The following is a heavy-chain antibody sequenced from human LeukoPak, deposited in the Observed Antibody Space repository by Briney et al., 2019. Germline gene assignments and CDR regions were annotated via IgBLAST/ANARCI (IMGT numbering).Heavy chain of an antibody. J-gene: IGHJ4*02. CDR1: GFTFSSYA. V-gene: IGHV3-23*01. CDR3: AKPYGNGWYFFDY. Sequence: GGSLRLSCAASGFTFSSYAMSWVRQAPGKGLEWVSTISGSGGSTYFADSVKGRLTISRDNSKNTLYLQMNSLRAEDTAIYYCAKPYGNGWYFFDYWGQGTLVTVS. D-gene: IGHD6-19*01. CDR2: ISGSGGST.